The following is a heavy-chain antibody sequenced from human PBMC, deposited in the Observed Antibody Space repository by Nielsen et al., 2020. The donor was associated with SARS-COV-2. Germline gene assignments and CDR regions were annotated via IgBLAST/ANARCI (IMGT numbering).Heavy chain of an antibody. CDR2: IWYDGSNK. Sequence: GESLKISCAASGFTFSSYGMHWVRQAPGKGLEWVAVIWYDGSNKYYADSVKGRFTISRDNSKNTLYLQMNSLRAEDTAVYYCARDGPNNGDFWSVGSFSSCLAVWGPGTTVTVSS. D-gene: IGHD3-3*01. CDR1: GFTFSSYG. J-gene: IGHJ6*02. V-gene: IGHV3-33*01. CDR3: ARDGPNNGDFWSVGSFSSCLAV.